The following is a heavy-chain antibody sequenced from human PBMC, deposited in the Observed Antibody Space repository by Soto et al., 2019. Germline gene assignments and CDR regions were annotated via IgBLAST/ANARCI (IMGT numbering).Heavy chain of an antibody. CDR1: GYTFTSYY. J-gene: IGHJ6*03. CDR3: ARGDMIFGVDYYYYYMDV. Sequence: ASVKVSCKASGYTFTSYYMHWVRQAPGQGLEWMGIINPSGGSTSYAQKFQGRVTMTRDTSTSTVYMELSSLRSEDTAVYYCARGDMIFGVDYYYYYMDVWGKGTTVTVSS. V-gene: IGHV1-46*01. D-gene: IGHD3-3*01. CDR2: INPSGGST.